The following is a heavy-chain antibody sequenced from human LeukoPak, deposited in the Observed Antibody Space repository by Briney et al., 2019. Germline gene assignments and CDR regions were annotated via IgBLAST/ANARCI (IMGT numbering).Heavy chain of an antibody. J-gene: IGHJ4*02. D-gene: IGHD1-1*01. CDR1: GFTFSSYG. V-gene: IGHV3-30*03. CDR3: AREGSQSASGTYPGND. CDR2: ISYVGSNK. Sequence: GGSLRFSCAASGFTFSSYGMHWVRQAPGKGLEWVAVISYVGSNKYYADSVKGRFTSSRDNSKNTLYLQMNRLRAEYTAVYFGAREGSQSASGTYPGNDWGQGTLVTVSS.